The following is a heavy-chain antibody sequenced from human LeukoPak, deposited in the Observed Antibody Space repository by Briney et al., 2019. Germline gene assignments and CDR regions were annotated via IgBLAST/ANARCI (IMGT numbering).Heavy chain of an antibody. Sequence: GGSLRLSCAASGFTFSSYGMHWVRQAPGKGLEWVAFIRYDGSNKYYADSVKGRFTISRDNSKNTLYLQMNSLRAEDTAVYYCARRAAALDAFDIWGQGAMVTVSS. D-gene: IGHD6-13*01. CDR3: ARRAAALDAFDI. V-gene: IGHV3-30*02. CDR1: GFTFSSYG. CDR2: IRYDGSNK. J-gene: IGHJ3*02.